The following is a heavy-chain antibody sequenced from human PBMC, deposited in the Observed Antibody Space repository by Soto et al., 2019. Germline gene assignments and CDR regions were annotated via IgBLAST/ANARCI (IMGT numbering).Heavy chain of an antibody. V-gene: IGHV1-69*13. J-gene: IGHJ3*02. CDR1: GGTFSSYA. CDR2: IIPIFGTA. CDR3: ASPGYSSGWYRAFDI. D-gene: IGHD6-19*01. Sequence: GASVKVSCKASGGTFSSYAISWVRQAPGQGLEWMGGIIPIFGTANYAQKFQGRVTITADESTSTAYMELSSLRSEDTAVYYCASPGYSSGWYRAFDIWGQGTMVTVSS.